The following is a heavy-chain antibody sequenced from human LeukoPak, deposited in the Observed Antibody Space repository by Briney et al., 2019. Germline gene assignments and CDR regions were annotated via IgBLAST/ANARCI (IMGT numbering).Heavy chain of an antibody. CDR2: VNPNDGNT. Sequence: VSVKVSCKASGYTFTNYDINWVRQATGQGLEWMGWVNPNDGNTGYAQRFQGRVTMTRNTSISTVYLELSSLRSEDTAVYFCAREGETFDYWGQGTLITVSS. CDR1: GYTFTNYD. J-gene: IGHJ4*02. V-gene: IGHV1-8*01. D-gene: IGHD3-16*01. CDR3: AREGETFDY.